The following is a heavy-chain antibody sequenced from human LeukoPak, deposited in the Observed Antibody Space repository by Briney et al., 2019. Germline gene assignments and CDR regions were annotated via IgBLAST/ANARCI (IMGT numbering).Heavy chain of an antibody. CDR3: ARHRVMMMFGPYYFDY. CDR1: GGSISSYY. Sequence: PSETPSLTCTVSGGSISSYYWSWIRQPPGKGLEWIGYIYYSGSTNDNPSLKSRVTISVDTSKNQFSLKLSSVTAADTAVYYCARHRVMMMFGPYYFDYWGQGALVTVSS. J-gene: IGHJ4*02. V-gene: IGHV4-59*08. CDR2: IYYSGST. D-gene: IGHD3-16*01.